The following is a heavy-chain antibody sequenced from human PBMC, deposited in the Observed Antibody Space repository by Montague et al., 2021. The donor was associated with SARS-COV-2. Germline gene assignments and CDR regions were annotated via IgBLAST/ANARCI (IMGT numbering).Heavy chain of an antibody. D-gene: IGHD3-16*01. J-gene: IGHJ4*02. CDR2: IYSDGRT. CDR1: GGSISSGYFF. Sequence: SETLSLTCSVSGGSISSGYFFWGCLRQPPGRGLEWIGSIYSDGRTQHNPSLKSRVFISAYMSRSLFSLELTSVTAADTAVYYCARQRRLASRGERTYYSDYWGPGTLVTVSS. CDR3: ARQRRLASRGERTYYSDY. V-gene: IGHV4-39*01.